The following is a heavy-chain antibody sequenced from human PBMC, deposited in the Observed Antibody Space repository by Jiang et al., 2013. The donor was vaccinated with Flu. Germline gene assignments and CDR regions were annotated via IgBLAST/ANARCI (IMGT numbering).Heavy chain of an antibody. Sequence: SGAEVKKPGASVKVSCKASGYTFTGYYMHWVRQAPGQGLEWMGWINPNSGGTNYAQKFQGWVTMTRDTSISTAYMELSRLRSDDTAVYYCARDRAIFGVVGGMDVWGQGTTGHRLL. J-gene: IGHJ6*02. CDR2: INPNSGGT. D-gene: IGHD3-3*01. V-gene: IGHV1-2*04. CDR1: GYTFTGYY. CDR3: ARDRAIFGVVGGMDV.